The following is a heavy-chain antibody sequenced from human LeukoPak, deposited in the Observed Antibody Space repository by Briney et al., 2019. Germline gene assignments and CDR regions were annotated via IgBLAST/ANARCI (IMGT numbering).Heavy chain of an antibody. D-gene: IGHD6-13*01. V-gene: IGHV5-51*01. J-gene: IGHJ6*02. CDR1: GYSFTSYW. CDR3: ARQQGSSWYHYGMDV. CDR2: IYPDDSDT. Sequence: GESLKISCKGSGYSFTSYWIGWVRQMPGKGLEWMGIIYPDDSDTRYSPSFQGQVTISADKSISTAYLQWSSLKASDTAMYYCARQQGSSWYHYGMDVWGQGTTVTVSS.